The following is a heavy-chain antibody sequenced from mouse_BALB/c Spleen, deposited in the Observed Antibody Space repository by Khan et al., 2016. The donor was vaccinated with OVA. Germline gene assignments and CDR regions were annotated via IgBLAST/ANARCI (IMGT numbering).Heavy chain of an antibody. CDR3: ARKYGDYDWFAY. D-gene: IGHD2-13*01. CDR2: IDPANGNT. CDR1: GFNIKDTY. J-gene: IGHJ3*01. V-gene: IGHV14-3*02. Sequence: EVQLQESGAELVKPGASVKLSCTASGFNIKDTYMHWVKQRPEQGLEWIGRIDPANGNTNYDPKFQGKATITADTSSNTAYLQLSSLTSEDTAVYYCARKYGDYDWFAYWGQGTLVTVSA.